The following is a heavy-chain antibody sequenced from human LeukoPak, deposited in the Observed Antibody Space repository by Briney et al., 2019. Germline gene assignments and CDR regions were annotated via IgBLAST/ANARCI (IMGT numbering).Heavy chain of an antibody. D-gene: IGHD3-22*01. CDR1: GFTFDDYA. J-gene: IGHJ4*02. Sequence: GGSLRLSCAASGFTFDDYAMHWVRQAPGKGLEWVSGISWNSGSIGYADSVKGRFTISRDNAKNSLYLQMNSLRAEDTALYYCAKDYYDSSGYYFGYWGQGTLVTVSS. CDR3: AKDYYDSSGYYFGY. V-gene: IGHV3-9*01. CDR2: ISWNSGSI.